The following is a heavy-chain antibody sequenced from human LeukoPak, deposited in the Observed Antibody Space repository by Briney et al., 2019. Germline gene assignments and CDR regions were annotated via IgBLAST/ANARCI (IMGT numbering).Heavy chain of an antibody. Sequence: GGSLRLSCAASGFTVSSNYMSWVRQAPGKGLEWVSVIYSGGSTYYADSVKGRFTISRDNSKNTLYLQMNSLRAEDTAVYYCASYFSSGWYGRPGYWGQGTLVTVSS. D-gene: IGHD6-13*01. J-gene: IGHJ4*02. CDR3: ASYFSSGWYGRPGY. CDR2: IYSGGST. V-gene: IGHV3-66*01. CDR1: GFTVSSNY.